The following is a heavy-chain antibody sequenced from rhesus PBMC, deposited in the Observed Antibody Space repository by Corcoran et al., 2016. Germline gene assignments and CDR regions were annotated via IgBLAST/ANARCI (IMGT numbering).Heavy chain of an antibody. CDR3: ARDSYSSWGVAFDF. J-gene: IGHJ3*01. D-gene: IGHD6-13*01. V-gene: IGHV4-73*01. Sequence: QVKLQQWGEGLVKPSETLSLTCAVYGGSISGYYYWSWIRQPPGKVLEWIGYIYGDSASTNYNPALKNRVTISKDTSKNECSLKMSCVTAADTAVYYCARDSYSSWGVAFDFWGQGLRVTVSS. CDR1: GGSISGYYY. CDR2: IYGDSAST.